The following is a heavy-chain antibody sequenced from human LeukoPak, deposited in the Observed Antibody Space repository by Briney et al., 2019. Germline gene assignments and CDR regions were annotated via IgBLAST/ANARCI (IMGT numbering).Heavy chain of an antibody. CDR1: GFTFSSYS. D-gene: IGHD6-6*01. V-gene: IGHV3-21*01. J-gene: IGHJ4*02. CDR2: ISSSSSYI. Sequence: GGSLRLSCAASGFTFSSYSMNWVRQAPGKGLEWVSSISSSSSYIYYADSVKGRFTISRDNAKNSLYLQMNSLRAEDTAVYYCARFAHSSSPHIDYWCQGTLVTVSP. CDR3: ARFAHSSSPHIDY.